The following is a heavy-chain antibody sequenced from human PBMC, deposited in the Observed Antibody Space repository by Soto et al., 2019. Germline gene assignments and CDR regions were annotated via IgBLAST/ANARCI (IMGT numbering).Heavy chain of an antibody. CDR2: INPSGGST. J-gene: IGHJ6*01. CDR1: GYTFTSYY. Sequence: QVQLVQSGAEVKKPGASVKVSCKASGYTFTSYYMHWVRQAPGQGLEWMGIINPSGGSTSYAQKFRGNDTMTGDTSTSMVDKELSGFSAEDTAVNYCARDLGRITVFGVVLYVMDVWGQGTTVTVSA. D-gene: IGHD3-3*01. CDR3: ARDLGRITVFGVVLYVMDV. V-gene: IGHV1-46*01.